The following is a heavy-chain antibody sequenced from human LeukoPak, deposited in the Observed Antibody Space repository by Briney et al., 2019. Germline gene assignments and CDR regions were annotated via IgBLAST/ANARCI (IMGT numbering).Heavy chain of an antibody. CDR3: AIEPTTTHDALDI. Sequence: GGSLRLSCATSGFTFSSYNMNWVRQAPGKGLEWVSATSVRTNNRYHADSVKGRFTISRDNAKNSLYLQMNSLRAEDTAVYYCAIEPTTTHDALDIWGPGTMVTVSS. J-gene: IGHJ3*02. CDR2: TSVRTNNR. D-gene: IGHD4-11*01. V-gene: IGHV3-21*01. CDR1: GFTFSSYN.